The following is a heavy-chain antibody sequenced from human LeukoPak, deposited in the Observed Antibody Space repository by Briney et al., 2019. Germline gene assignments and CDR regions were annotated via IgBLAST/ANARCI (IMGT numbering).Heavy chain of an antibody. CDR3: ARESYDSSGSDY. D-gene: IGHD3-22*01. Sequence: GGSLRLSCAASGFTFSSYAMHWVRQAPGKGLEWVAVIWYDGSNKYYADSVKGRFTISRDNSKNTLYLQMNSLRAEDTAVYYCARESYDSSGSDYWGQGTLVTVSS. CDR2: IWYDGSNK. CDR1: GFTFSSYA. J-gene: IGHJ4*02. V-gene: IGHV3-33*08.